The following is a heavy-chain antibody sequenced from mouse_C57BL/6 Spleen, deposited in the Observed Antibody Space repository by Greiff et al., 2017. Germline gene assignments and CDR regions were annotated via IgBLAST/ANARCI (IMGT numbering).Heavy chain of an antibody. CDR3: ARWGSGTLRWVLIY. Sequence: QVHVKQPGTELVKPGASVKLSCKASGYTFTSYWMHWVKQRPGQGLEWIGNINPSNGGTNYNEKFKSKATLTVDKSSSTAYMQLSSLTSEDSAVYYCARWGSGTLRWVLIYWGQGTTLTVSS. J-gene: IGHJ2*01. CDR1: GYTFTSYW. D-gene: IGHD4-1*01. CDR2: INPSNGGT. V-gene: IGHV1-53*01.